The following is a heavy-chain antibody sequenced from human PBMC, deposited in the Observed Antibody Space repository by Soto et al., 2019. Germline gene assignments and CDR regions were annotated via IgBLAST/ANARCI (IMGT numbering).Heavy chain of an antibody. Sequence: SETLSLTCAVSGGSISSSNWWSWVRQPPGKGLEWIGEIYHSGSTNYNPSLKSRVTISVDKSKNQFSLKLSSVTAADTAVYYCARDRGAAAGTGGNWFDPWGQGTLVTVSS. CDR2: IYHSGST. V-gene: IGHV4-4*02. CDR3: ARDRGAAAGTGGNWFDP. D-gene: IGHD6-13*01. CDR1: GGSISSSNW. J-gene: IGHJ5*02.